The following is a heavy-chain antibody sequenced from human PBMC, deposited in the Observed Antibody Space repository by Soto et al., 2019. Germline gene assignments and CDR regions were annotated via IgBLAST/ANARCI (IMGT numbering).Heavy chain of an antibody. J-gene: IGHJ4*02. V-gene: IGHV4-30-2*01. Sequence: SETLSLTCAVSGGSISSGGYSWSWIRQPPGKGLEWIGYIYHSGSTYYNPSLKSRVTISVDRSKNQFSLKLSSVTAADTAVYYFARGLRPEPGGYCSSTSCSLYYFDYWGQGTLVTVCS. CDR3: ARGLRPEPGGYCSSTSCSLYYFDY. D-gene: IGHD2-2*01. CDR1: GGSISSGGYS. CDR2: IYHSGST.